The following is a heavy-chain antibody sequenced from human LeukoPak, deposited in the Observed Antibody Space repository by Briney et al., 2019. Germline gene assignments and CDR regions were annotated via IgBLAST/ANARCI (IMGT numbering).Heavy chain of an antibody. CDR1: GYTFTSYG. Sequence: ASVKVSCKASGYTFTSYGISWVRQAPGQGLEWMGWISAYNGNTNYAQKLQGRVTMTTDTSTSTAYMELRSLRSDDTAVYYCARDTPSMVRGTYAFDIWGQGTMVTVSS. J-gene: IGHJ3*02. CDR3: ARDTPSMVRGTYAFDI. V-gene: IGHV1-18*01. D-gene: IGHD3-10*01. CDR2: ISAYNGNT.